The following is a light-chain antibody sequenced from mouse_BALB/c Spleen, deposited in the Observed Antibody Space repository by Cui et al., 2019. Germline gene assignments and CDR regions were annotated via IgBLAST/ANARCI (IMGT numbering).Light chain of an antibody. V-gene: IGKV4-68*01. CDR2: LTS. CDR3: QQWSSNPFT. Sequence: QIVPTQSPALMSASPGEKVTMTCSASSSVSYIYWYQQKPRSSPKPWIYLTSKLASGVPARFSGSGSGTAYSLTISSMEAEDAATYYCQQWSSNPFTFGSGTKLEIK. J-gene: IGKJ4*01. CDR1: SSVSY.